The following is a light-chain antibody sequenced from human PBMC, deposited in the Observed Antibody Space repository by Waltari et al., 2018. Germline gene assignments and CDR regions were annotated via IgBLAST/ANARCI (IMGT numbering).Light chain of an antibody. V-gene: IGKV3-20*01. J-gene: IGKJ1*01. CDR1: ESIGRA. Sequence: EVVLTQSPGTLSLSPGERATPSCRASESIGRALAWYQQKPGQAPRLLIYGASTRATGIPDRFSGSGSGTDFSLTISRLEPEDFEVYYCQHYVRLPVTFGQGTRVEI. CDR2: GAS. CDR3: QHYVRLPVT.